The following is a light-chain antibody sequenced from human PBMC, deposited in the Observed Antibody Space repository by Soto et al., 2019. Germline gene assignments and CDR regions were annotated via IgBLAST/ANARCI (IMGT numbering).Light chain of an antibody. J-gene: IGKJ1*01. CDR1: QGISNY. V-gene: IGKV1-27*01. CDR3: QKYDSAPWK. Sequence: DIQMTQSPSSLSASVRDRVTITCRASQGISNYLAWYQQKPGKVPKLLIYAASTLQSGVPSRFSGSGSGTDFTPTISSLQPEDVATYYCQKYDSAPWKFGQGTMVEIK. CDR2: AAS.